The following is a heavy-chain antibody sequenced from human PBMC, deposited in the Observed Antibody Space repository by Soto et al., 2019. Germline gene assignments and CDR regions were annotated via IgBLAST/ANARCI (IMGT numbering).Heavy chain of an antibody. J-gene: IGHJ6*02. CDR3: ARHHQGNYNYYGLDV. Sequence: PGESLKISCKGSGYSFTSYWINWVRQMPGKGLEWMGRIDPSDSYTNYSPSFQGQVTISADKSLRTAYLQWSSLKASDTAIYYCARHHQGNYNYYGLDVWGQGTTVTVSS. CDR1: GYSFTSYW. V-gene: IGHV5-10-1*04. CDR2: IDPSDSYT.